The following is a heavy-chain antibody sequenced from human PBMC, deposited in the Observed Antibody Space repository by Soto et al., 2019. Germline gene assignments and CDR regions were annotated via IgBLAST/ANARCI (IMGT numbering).Heavy chain of an antibody. Sequence: EVQLLESGGGLVQRGGSLRVSCAASGFTFNNYAMTWVRQAPGKGLEWVSFINASGDKTYYADSVKGRFTISRDNSKNALILQVSSVRDDGPVVYLCARAVLFLMAYELGDGGQGPLLT. D-gene: IGHD2-8*01. CDR2: INASGDKT. CDR1: GFTFNNYA. V-gene: IGHV3-23*01. CDR3: ARAVLFLMAYELGD. J-gene: IGHJ4*02.